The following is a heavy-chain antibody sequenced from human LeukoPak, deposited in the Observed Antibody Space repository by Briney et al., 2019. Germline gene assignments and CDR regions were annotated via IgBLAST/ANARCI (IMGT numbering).Heavy chain of an antibody. CDR2: INPNGGGT. Sequence: ASVKVSCKASGYTFTGYYMHWVRQAPGQGLEWMGRINPNGGGTNYAQKFQGRVTMTRDTSISTAYMELSRLRSDDTAVYYCASSSGWYHRDAFDIWGQGTMVTVSS. CDR3: ASSSGWYHRDAFDI. J-gene: IGHJ3*02. CDR1: GYTFTGYY. V-gene: IGHV1-2*06. D-gene: IGHD6-19*01.